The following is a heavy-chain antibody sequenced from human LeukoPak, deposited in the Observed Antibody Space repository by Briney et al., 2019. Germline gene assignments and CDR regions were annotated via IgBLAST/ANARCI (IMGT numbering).Heavy chain of an antibody. CDR2: INHSGST. Sequence: PSETLSRTCAVYGGSFSGYHWSWIRQPPGKGLEWIGEINHSGSTNYNPSLKSRVTISVDTSKNQFSLKLSSVTAADTAVYYCARGYSSGWYDYYYGMDVWGQGTTVTVSS. CDR3: ARGYSSGWYDYYYGMDV. D-gene: IGHD6-19*01. CDR1: GGSFSGYH. V-gene: IGHV4-34*01. J-gene: IGHJ6*02.